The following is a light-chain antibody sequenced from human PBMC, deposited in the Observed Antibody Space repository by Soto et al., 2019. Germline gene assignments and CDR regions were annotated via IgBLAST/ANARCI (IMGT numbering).Light chain of an antibody. J-gene: IGKJ1*01. CDR3: HLYGSSPWT. CDR2: AAS. Sequence: ESVLTQSPGTLSLSPGDRATLSCRTTQTVNSNFLAWYQQKPGQAPRLLIYAASSRATGIPDRFSGSGSGTDFTLTISRLEPEDFAVYYCHLYGSSPWTFGQGTKVEI. V-gene: IGKV3-20*01. CDR1: QTVNSNF.